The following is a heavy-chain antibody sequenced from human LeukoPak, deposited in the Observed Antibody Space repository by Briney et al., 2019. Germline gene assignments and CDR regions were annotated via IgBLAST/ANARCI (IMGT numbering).Heavy chain of an antibody. CDR2: INSDGSST. CDR3: ARATRDYYDYVWGSFGLSSGVSAYDY. CDR1: GLTFSSYW. Sequence: PGGSLRLSCAASGLTFSSYWMHWVRQAPGKGLVWVSRINSDGSSTSYADSVKGRFTISRDNAKNTLYLQMNSLRAEDTAVYYCARATRDYYDYVWGSFGLSSGVSAYDYWGQGTLVTVSS. J-gene: IGHJ4*02. D-gene: IGHD3-16*01. V-gene: IGHV3-74*01.